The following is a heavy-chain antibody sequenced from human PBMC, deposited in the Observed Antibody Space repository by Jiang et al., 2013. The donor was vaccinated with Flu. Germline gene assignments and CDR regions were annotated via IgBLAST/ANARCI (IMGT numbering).Heavy chain of an antibody. Sequence: QSGAEVKKPGASVKVSCKASGYTSTDYYMHWVRQAPGQGLEWMGWLNCNNGGTNYVQKFQGRVTMTWDTSITTAYMELSSLRSDDTAVYYCARERSRTHNFDLWGRGTLVTVSS. CDR3: ARERSRTHNFDL. CDR2: LNCNNGGT. J-gene: IGHJ2*01. D-gene: IGHD2-2*01. CDR1: GYTSTDYY. V-gene: IGHV1-2*02.